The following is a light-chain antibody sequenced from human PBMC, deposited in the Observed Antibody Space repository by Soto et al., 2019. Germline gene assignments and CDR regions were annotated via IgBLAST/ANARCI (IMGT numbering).Light chain of an antibody. V-gene: IGLV1-40*01. CDR3: RYYDSSLSGWV. CDR1: SSNIGAGYD. Sequence: QSVLTQPPSVSGAPGQRVTISCTESSSNIGAGYDVHWYQQLPGTAPKLLIYGNSNRPSGVPDRFSRSKTGTSASLAITGVEAEDEADYYCRYYDSSLSGWVFGGGTKLTVL. J-gene: IGLJ3*02. CDR2: GNS.